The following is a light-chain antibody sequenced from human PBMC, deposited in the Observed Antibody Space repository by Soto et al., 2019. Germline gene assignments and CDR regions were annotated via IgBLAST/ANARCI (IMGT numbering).Light chain of an antibody. CDR2: GIS. Sequence: EIVMTQSPGTLSVSPGEGATLSCRASQSVSSSNLAWYPQKPGQAPRLLIYGISKRATDIPDRVSVSVSGTAFTLTISSLQPEDVATYDCQQHGQWPITFGQGTRLEIK. CDR3: QQHGQWPIT. J-gene: IGKJ5*01. V-gene: IGKV3D-15*01. CDR1: QSVSSSN.